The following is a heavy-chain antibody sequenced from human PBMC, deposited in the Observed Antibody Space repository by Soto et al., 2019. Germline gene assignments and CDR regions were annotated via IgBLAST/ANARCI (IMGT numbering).Heavy chain of an antibody. V-gene: IGHV4-31*03. CDR2: IYYSGST. CDR3: ASAKIASNPRGEYYFDY. D-gene: IGHD3-3*02. J-gene: IGHJ4*02. CDR1: GGSISSGGYY. Sequence: QVQLQESGPGLVKPSQTLSLTCTVSGGSISSGGYYWSWIRQHPGKGLEWIGYIYYSGSTYNNPSRNIRVTISVDTSKNQFSVKLSSVTAADTAVYYCASAKIASNPRGEYYFDYWGQGTLVTVSS.